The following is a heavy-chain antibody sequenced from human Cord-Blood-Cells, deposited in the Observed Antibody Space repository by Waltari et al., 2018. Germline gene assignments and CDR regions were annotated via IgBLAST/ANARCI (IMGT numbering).Heavy chain of an antibody. J-gene: IGHJ4*02. CDR3: ARLISGVVPAAIDY. V-gene: IGHV4-39*01. Sequence: QLQLQESGPGLVKPSETLSLTCTVSGGSISSSSYYWGWIRQPPGKGLEWIGSIYYSGSTYYTPSLKSRVTISVDTSKNQFSLKLSSVTAADTAVYYCARLISGVVPAAIDYWGQGTLVTVSS. D-gene: IGHD2-2*01. CDR1: GGSISSSSYY. CDR2: IYYSGST.